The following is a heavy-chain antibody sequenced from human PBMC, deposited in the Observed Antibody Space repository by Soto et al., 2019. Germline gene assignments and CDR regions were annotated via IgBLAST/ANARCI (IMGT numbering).Heavy chain of an antibody. D-gene: IGHD5-18*01. CDR3: ARMASFGSLDWFDP. CDR1: GYTFTNND. Sequence: ASVKVSCKASGYTFTNNDVTWVRQATGQGLEWMGWMNPGSGDTGYAQKFQGRVTMTRNISIATAYMELSSLRSEDTAIYYCARMASFGSLDWFDPWGQGTLVTVSS. CDR2: MNPGSGDT. V-gene: IGHV1-8*01. J-gene: IGHJ5*02.